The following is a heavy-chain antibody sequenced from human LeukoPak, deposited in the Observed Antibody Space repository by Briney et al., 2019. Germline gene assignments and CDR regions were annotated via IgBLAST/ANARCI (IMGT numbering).Heavy chain of an antibody. J-gene: IGHJ4*02. CDR3: ASTVISGYRIVY. CDR1: GGSFSGYY. Sequence: SETLSLTCAVYGGSFSGYYWSWIRQPPGKGLEWIGEINHSGSTNYNPSLKSRVTISVDTSKNQFSLKLSSVTAADTAVYYCASTVISGYRIVYWGQGTLVTVSS. CDR2: INHSGST. V-gene: IGHV4-34*01. D-gene: IGHD3-22*01.